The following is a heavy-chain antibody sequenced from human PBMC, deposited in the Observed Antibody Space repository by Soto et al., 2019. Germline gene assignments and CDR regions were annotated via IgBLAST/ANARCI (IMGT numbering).Heavy chain of an antibody. J-gene: IGHJ4*02. D-gene: IGHD6-19*01. V-gene: IGHV1-46*01. Sequence: ASVKVSCKTSGDTISRYAIIWVRQAPGQGLEWMGIINPIGGSTSYAQKFQGRVTMTRDTSTSTAYMELRSLRSDDTAVYYCHCIAVAGNTFYFDYWGQGTLVTVSS. CDR1: GDTISRYA. CDR3: HCIAVAGNTFYFDY. CDR2: INPIGGST.